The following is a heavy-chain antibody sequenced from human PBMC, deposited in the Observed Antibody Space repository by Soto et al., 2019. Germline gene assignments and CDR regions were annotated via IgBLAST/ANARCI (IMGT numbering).Heavy chain of an antibody. V-gene: IGHV4-34*01. Sequence: QVQLQQWGAGLLKPSETLSLTCAVYGGSVSSGNYYWSWIRQPPGKGLEWIGEMSHRGGTHFNPSLKSRVTISVDTSKSHFSLKMGSVTAADTALYYCARVERGTATTVVDAFDIWGPGTMVTVSS. CDR1: GGSVSSGNYY. CDR2: MSHRGGT. J-gene: IGHJ3*02. CDR3: ARVERGTATTVVDAFDI. D-gene: IGHD1-1*01.